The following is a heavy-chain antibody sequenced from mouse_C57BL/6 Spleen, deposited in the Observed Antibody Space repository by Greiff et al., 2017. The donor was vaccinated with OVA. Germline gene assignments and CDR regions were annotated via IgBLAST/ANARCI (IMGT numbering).Heavy chain of an antibody. V-gene: IGHV5-4*01. CDR1: GFTFSSYA. D-gene: IGHD4-1*01. J-gene: IGHJ1*03. CDR3: ARDRNWEGYFDV. CDR2: ISDGGSYT. Sequence: EVKLQESGGGLVKPGGSLKLSCAASGFTFSSYAMSWVRQTPEKRLEWVATISDGGSYTYYPDNVKGRFTISRDNAKNNLYLQMSHLKSEDTAMYYCARDRNWEGYFDVWGTGTTVTVSS.